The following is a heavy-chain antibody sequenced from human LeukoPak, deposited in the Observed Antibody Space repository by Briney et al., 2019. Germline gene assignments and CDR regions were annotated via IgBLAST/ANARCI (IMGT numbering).Heavy chain of an antibody. CDR2: IYYSGGT. Sequence: SETLSLTCTVSGGSISSSSYYWGWIRQPPGKGLEWIGSIYYSGGTYYNPSLKSRVTISVDTSKNQFSLKLSSVTAADTAVYYCARGHSSSWYYFDYWGQGTLVTVSS. D-gene: IGHD6-13*01. J-gene: IGHJ4*02. CDR3: ARGHSSSWYYFDY. V-gene: IGHV4-39*07. CDR1: GGSISSSSYY.